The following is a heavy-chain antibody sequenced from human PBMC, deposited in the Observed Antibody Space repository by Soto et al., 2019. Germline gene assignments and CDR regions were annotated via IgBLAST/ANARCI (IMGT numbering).Heavy chain of an antibody. CDR3: ARDLWFGELKGNYYYGMDV. CDR2: IGTAGDT. V-gene: IGHV3-13*01. Sequence: EVQLVESGGGLVQPGGSLRLSCAASGFTFSSYDMHWVRQATGKGLEWVSAIGTAGDTYYPGSVKGRFTISRENANNSLYLQMNSLRAEDTAVYYCARDLWFGELKGNYYYGMDVWGQGTTVTVSS. CDR1: GFTFSSYD. J-gene: IGHJ6*02. D-gene: IGHD3-10*01.